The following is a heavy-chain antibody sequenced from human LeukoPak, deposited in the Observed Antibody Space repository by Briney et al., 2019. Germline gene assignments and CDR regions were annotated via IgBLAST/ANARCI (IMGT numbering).Heavy chain of an antibody. CDR1: DGSFSGYY. J-gene: IGHJ6*03. Sequence: SETLSLTCAVYDGSFSGYYWSWIRQPPGKGLEWIGEINHSGSTNYNPSLKSRVTISVDTSKNQFSLKLSSVTAADTAVYYCARHHKETRYYYYYMDVWGKGTTVTVSS. V-gene: IGHV4-34*01. CDR3: ARHHKETRYYYYYMDV. CDR2: INHSGST. D-gene: IGHD5-24*01.